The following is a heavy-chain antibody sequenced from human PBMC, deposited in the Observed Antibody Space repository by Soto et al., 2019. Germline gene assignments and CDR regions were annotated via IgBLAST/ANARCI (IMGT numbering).Heavy chain of an antibody. CDR2: ISNDGSNK. J-gene: IGHJ4*02. CDR3: AKDGADTGTYNFDY. D-gene: IGHD1-26*01. Sequence: QVQLVESGGCVVQPGMSLSLSCAASGFTFSNYGMHWVRQAPGKGLEWVTLISNDGSNKIYADSVKGRFTISRDNSKNTLYLQMTSLKTEDTAVYYCAKDGADTGTYNFDYWGQGTLVTVSS. V-gene: IGHV3-30*18. CDR1: GFTFSNYG.